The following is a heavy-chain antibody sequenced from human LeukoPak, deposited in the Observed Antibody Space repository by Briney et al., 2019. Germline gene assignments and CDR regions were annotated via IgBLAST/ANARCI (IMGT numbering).Heavy chain of an antibody. CDR3: ARGFSHGNSYYFYYMDV. V-gene: IGHV3-74*01. CDR1: GFTFSSYW. D-gene: IGHD4-23*01. J-gene: IGHJ6*03. Sequence: GGSLRLSCAASGFTFSSYWMHWVRQAPGKGLVWVSRINSDGSSTSYADSVKGRFTISRDNAKNTLYLQMNSLRAEDTAVYYCARGFSHGNSYYFYYMDVWGKGTTVTVSS. CDR2: INSDGSST.